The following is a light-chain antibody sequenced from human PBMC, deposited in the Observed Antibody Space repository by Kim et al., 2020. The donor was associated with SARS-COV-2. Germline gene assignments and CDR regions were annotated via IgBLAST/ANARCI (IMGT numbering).Light chain of an antibody. V-gene: IGKV1-5*03. CDR3: QQYNTQYVN. CDR1: QRIGSR. Sequence: DIHMTQSPSSLSASVRDTVTITCRASQRIGSRLAWYQQKTGKAPKILIYEASTLESGVPSRFSGRGSGTEFTLTISSLQPDDFATYYCQQYNTQYVNFGQGTKLEIK. J-gene: IGKJ2*01. CDR2: EAS.